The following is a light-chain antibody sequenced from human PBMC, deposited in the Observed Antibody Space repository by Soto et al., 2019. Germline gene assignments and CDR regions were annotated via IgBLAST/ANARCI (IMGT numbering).Light chain of an antibody. J-gene: IGLJ3*02. CDR1: SSDVGGFNY. V-gene: IGLV2-14*01. CDR2: EVT. CDR3: SSYTTSSTWV. Sequence: QSALTQPASVSGSPGQSITISCTGTSSDVGGFNYVSWYQHHPGKAPKLMIYEVTNRPSGVSIRFSGSKSGNTASLTISGLQADDEADYYCSSYTTSSTWVFGGGTKVTVL.